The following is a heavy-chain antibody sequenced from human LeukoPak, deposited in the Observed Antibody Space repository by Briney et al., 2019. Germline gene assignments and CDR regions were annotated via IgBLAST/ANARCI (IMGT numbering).Heavy chain of an antibody. V-gene: IGHV1-18*04. CDR1: GYTFTGYY. CDR3: ARESYVGGSFDY. J-gene: IGHJ4*02. CDR2: ISAYNGNT. Sequence: ASVKVSCKASGYTFTGYYMHWVRQAPGQGLEWMGWISAYNGNTNYAQKLQGRVTMTTDTSTSTAYMELRSLRSDDTAVYYCARESYVGGSFDYWGQGTLVTVSS. D-gene: IGHD3-16*01.